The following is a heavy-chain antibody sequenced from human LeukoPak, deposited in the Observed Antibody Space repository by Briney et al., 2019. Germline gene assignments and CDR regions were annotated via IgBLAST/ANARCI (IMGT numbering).Heavy chain of an antibody. CDR1: GFTFGDYA. CDR2: IRSKAYGGTT. D-gene: IGHD6-13*01. Sequence: GGSLRLSCTASGFTFGDYAMSWFRQAPGKGLEWVGFIRSKAYGGTTEYAASVKGRFTISRDDSKSIAYLQMNSLKTEDTAVYYCTRYSSSWFDWFDPWGQGTLVTVSS. J-gene: IGHJ5*02. V-gene: IGHV3-49*03. CDR3: TRYSSSWFDWFDP.